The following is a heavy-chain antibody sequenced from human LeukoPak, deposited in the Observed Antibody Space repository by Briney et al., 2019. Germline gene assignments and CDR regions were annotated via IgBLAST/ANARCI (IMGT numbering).Heavy chain of an antibody. V-gene: IGHV1-18*01. J-gene: IGHJ3*02. CDR3: ARDLKDREELNSSGYYIDAFDI. CDR2: ISAYNGNT. Sequence: ASVKVSCKASGYTFTSYGISWVRQAPGQGLEWMGWISAYNGNTNYAQKLQGRVTMTTDTSTSTAYMELRSLRSGDTAVYYCARDLKDREELNSSGYYIDAFDIWGQGTMVTVSS. CDR1: GYTFTSYG. D-gene: IGHD3-22*01.